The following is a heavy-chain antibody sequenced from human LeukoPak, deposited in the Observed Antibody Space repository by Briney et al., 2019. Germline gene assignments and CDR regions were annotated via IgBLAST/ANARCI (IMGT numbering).Heavy chain of an antibody. CDR3: ARASSGYDGYYFDY. J-gene: IGHJ4*02. CDR2: ISSSSSYI. D-gene: IGHD5-12*01. V-gene: IGHV3-21*01. Sequence: GGSLRLSCAASGLTFSSYSMNWVRQAPGKGLEWVSSISSSSSYIYYADSVKGRFTISRDNAKNSLYLQMNSLRAEDTAVYYCARASSGYDGYYFDYWGQGTLVTVSS. CDR1: GLTFSSYS.